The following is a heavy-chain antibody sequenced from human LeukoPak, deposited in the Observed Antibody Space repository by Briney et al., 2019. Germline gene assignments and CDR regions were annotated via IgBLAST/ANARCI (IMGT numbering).Heavy chain of an antibody. J-gene: IGHJ3*02. CDR1: GFTFSSYS. V-gene: IGHV3-21*01. Sequence: GGSLRLSCAASGFTFSSYSMNWVRQAPGKGLEWVSSISSSSYIYYADSVKGRFTISRDNAKNSLYLQMNSLRAEDTAVYYCAREGAYCGGDCYDAFDIWGQGTMVTVSS. D-gene: IGHD2-21*02. CDR3: AREGAYCGGDCYDAFDI. CDR2: ISSSSYI.